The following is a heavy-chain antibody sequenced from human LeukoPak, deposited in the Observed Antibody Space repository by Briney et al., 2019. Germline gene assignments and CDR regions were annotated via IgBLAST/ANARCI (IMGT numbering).Heavy chain of an antibody. CDR1: GYSISSGYY. J-gene: IGHJ3*02. CDR3: ARSEKFGEGRHDAFDI. V-gene: IGHV4-38-2*02. D-gene: IGHD3-10*01. Sequence: SETLSLTCTVSGYSISSGYYWGWIRQPPGKGLEWIGSIYHSGSTYYNPSLKSRVTISVDTSKNQFSLKLSSVTAADTAVYYCARSEKFGEGRHDAFDIWGQGTMVTVSS. CDR2: IYHSGST.